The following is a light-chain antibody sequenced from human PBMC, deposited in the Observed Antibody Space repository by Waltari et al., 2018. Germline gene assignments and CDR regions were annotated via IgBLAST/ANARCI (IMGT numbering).Light chain of an antibody. Sequence: QSALTQPASVSGSPGQSITISCTGTNGDVGGYDYVHWYQQHPGKAPTLIIYDVSNRPSGVSNRFSGSKSGNTASLTISGLQAEDEADYYCNSYTSSSTRVFGGGTKLTVL. V-gene: IGLV2-14*03. CDR3: NSYTSSSTRV. CDR2: DVS. J-gene: IGLJ2*01. CDR1: NGDVGGYDY.